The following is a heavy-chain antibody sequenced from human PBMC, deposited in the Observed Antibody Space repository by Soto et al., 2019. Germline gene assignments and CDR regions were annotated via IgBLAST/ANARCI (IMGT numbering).Heavy chain of an antibody. V-gene: IGHV1-69*13. CDR3: ASALITGTYYYYYGMDV. D-gene: IGHD1-20*01. Sequence: SVKVSCKASGGTFSSYAISWVRQAPGQGLEWMGGIIPIFGTANYAQKFQGRVTITADESTSTAYMELSSLRSEDTAVYYCASALITGTYYYYYGMDVWGQGTTVTVSS. J-gene: IGHJ6*02. CDR2: IIPIFGTA. CDR1: GGTFSSYA.